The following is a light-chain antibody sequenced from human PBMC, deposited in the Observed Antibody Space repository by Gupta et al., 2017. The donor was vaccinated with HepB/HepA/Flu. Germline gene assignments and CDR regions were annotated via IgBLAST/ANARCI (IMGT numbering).Light chain of an antibody. CDR3: AAWDASLNGWV. V-gene: IGLV1-44*01. CDR2: SNN. J-gene: IGLJ3*02. Sequence: SVLTQPPSASGTPGQRVTISCSGRSSNIGSNTVNWYQQLPGTAPKLLIYSNNQRPSGVPDRFSGSKSGTSASLAISGLQAEDEADYYCAAWDASLNGWVFGGGTKLTVL. CDR1: SSNIGSNT.